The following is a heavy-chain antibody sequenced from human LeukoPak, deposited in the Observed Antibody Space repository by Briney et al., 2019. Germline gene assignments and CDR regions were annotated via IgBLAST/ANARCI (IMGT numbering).Heavy chain of an antibody. CDR1: GFTFNTYV. D-gene: IGHD1-1*01. CDR3: AKAANNNWYSPFDY. Sequence: PGGSLRLSCAASGFTFNTYVMSWVRQARGKGLEWVSTISGSGGNTDYADSVKGRFTISRDNSKKTVYLQMNSLRAEDTALYYCAKAANNNWYSPFDYWGQGTLVTVSS. V-gene: IGHV3-23*01. CDR2: ISGSGGNT. J-gene: IGHJ4*02.